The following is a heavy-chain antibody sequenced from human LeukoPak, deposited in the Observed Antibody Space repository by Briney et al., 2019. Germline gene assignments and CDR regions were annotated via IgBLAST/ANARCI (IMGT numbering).Heavy chain of an antibody. CDR2: FSHTGNT. Sequence: PSETLSLTCAVSGDSISSGYYYWSWLRQPPGKGLEWIGYFSHTGNTYYTPSLKSRFIISMDAPKNHFSLSVNSVIAADTAIYYCARLNYGSGSLWTWGQGTLVTVST. CDR1: GDSISSGYYY. CDR3: ARLNYGSGSLWT. V-gene: IGHV4-30-4*08. J-gene: IGHJ4*02. D-gene: IGHD3-10*01.